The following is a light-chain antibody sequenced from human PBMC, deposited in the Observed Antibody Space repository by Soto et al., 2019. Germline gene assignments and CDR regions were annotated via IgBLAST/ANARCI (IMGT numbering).Light chain of an antibody. CDR3: AVWDDSLSGREV. V-gene: IGLV1-47*01. CDR1: SSNTGSNY. J-gene: IGLJ2*01. Sequence: QSVLTQRPSASGTPGQRVTISCSGSSSNTGSNYVYWYQQVPGTTPKLLIYKNNQRPSGVPERFSGSKSGTSASLAISGLRSEDEADYYCAVWDDSLSGREVFGGGTKLTVL. CDR2: KNN.